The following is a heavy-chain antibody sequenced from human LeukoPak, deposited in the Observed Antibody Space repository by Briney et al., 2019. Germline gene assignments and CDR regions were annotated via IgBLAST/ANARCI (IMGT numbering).Heavy chain of an antibody. J-gene: IGHJ4*02. CDR2: FDPEDGET. V-gene: IGHV1-24*01. CDR1: GYTLTELS. Sequence: GASVKVSCKVSGYTLTELSMHWVRQAPGKGLEWMGGFDPEDGETVYAQKFQGRVTMTEDTSTDTAYMELSSLRSEDTAVYYCAGAPRGVIPYFDYWGQGTLVTVSS. CDR3: AGAPRGVIPYFDY. D-gene: IGHD3-10*01.